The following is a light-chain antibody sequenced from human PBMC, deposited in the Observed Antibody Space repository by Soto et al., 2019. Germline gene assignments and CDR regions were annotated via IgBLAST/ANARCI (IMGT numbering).Light chain of an antibody. V-gene: IGLV2-14*03. CDR1: SSDVGGYNS. CDR3: SSYTNANSLV. Sequence: QSALTQPASVSGSPGQSITISCTGTSSDVGGYNSVSWYQQHPDKAPQLMIFDVSNRPSGISDRFSGSKSGNTAPLTISGLQAEDEADYYCSSYTNANSLVFGGGTKLTVL. J-gene: IGLJ2*01. CDR2: DVS.